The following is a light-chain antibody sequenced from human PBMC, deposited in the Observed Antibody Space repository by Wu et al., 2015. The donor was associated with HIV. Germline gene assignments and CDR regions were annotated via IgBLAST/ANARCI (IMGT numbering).Light chain of an antibody. Sequence: GRATLSCRASQSVSRFLAWYQHKPGQAPRVLIYDTSNRAAGVPARFSGSGSGTDFTLTISSLEPEDFAVYYCQQCSNWPFTFGPGIKVGIK. CDR1: QSVSRF. J-gene: IGKJ3*01. CDR2: DTS. V-gene: IGKV3-11*01. CDR3: QQCSNWPFT.